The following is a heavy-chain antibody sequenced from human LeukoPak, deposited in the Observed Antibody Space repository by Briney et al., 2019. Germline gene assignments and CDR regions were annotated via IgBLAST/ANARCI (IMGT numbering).Heavy chain of an antibody. J-gene: IGHJ5*02. Sequence: SETLSLTCTVSGGSISNSSYYWGWIRQPPGKRLEWIGSIYYSGSTYYDPSLKSRVTISVDTSKNQFSLKLSSVTAADTAVYYCASLTDGSGWYGGWFDPWGQGTLVTVSS. V-gene: IGHV4-39*01. CDR3: ASLTDGSGWYGGWFDP. D-gene: IGHD6-19*01. CDR1: GGSISNSSYY. CDR2: IYYSGST.